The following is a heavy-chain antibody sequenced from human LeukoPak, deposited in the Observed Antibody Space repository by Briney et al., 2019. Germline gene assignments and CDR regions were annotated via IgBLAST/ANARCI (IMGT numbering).Heavy chain of an antibody. CDR3: VKDLVAASENVRGWYPMDY. D-gene: IGHD6-19*01. V-gene: IGHV3-43*01. CDR2: ISWNGARI. J-gene: IGHJ4*02. Sequence: GGSLRLSRAASGFTFAEYTMHWVRQAPGKGLEWVSLISWNGARIHYGDSVKGRFTISRDNSKNSLYLQMNSLRTEDTALYYCVKDLVAASENVRGWYPMDYWGQGTLVTVSS. CDR1: GFTFAEYT.